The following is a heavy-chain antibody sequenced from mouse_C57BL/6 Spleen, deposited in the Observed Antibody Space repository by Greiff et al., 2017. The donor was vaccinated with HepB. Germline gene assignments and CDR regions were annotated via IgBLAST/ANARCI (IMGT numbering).Heavy chain of an antibody. CDR1: GFTFSDYG. J-gene: IGHJ4*01. V-gene: IGHV5-15*01. Sequence: EVQLQESGGGLVQPGGSLKLSCAASGFTFSDYGMAWVRQAPRKGPEWVAFISNLAYSIYYADTVTGRFTISRENAKNTLYLEMSSLRSEDTAMYYCARYDYGAMDYWGQGTSVTVSS. CDR2: ISNLAYSI. CDR3: ARYDYGAMDY.